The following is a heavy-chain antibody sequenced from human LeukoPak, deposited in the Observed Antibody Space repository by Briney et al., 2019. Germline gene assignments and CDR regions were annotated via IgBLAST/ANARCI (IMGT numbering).Heavy chain of an antibody. J-gene: IGHJ6*03. V-gene: IGHV3-21*01. Sequence: GSLRLFCSAFWFPFHSYNMDWVRQAPGKGLEWVLSISSSSSYIYYADSVKGRFTISRDNAKNSLYLQMNSLRAEDTAVYYCAREADYAAGSYYMDVWGKGTTVTVSS. CDR3: AREADYAAGSYYMDV. CDR1: WFPFHSYN. D-gene: IGHD4-17*01. CDR2: ISSSSSYI.